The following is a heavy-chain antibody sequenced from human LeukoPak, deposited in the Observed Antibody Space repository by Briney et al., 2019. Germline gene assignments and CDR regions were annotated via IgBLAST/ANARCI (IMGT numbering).Heavy chain of an antibody. CDR1: GYTFTGYY. CDR3: ARAGLLYDILTGYYQAYYFDY. V-gene: IGHV1-2*02. D-gene: IGHD3-9*01. Sequence: ASVKVSCKASGYTFTGYYMHWVRQAPGQGLEWMGWINPNSGGTNYAQKFQGRVSMTRDTSISTAYMELSRLRSDDTAVYYCARAGLLYDILTGYYQAYYFDYWGQGTLVTVSS. CDR2: INPNSGGT. J-gene: IGHJ4*02.